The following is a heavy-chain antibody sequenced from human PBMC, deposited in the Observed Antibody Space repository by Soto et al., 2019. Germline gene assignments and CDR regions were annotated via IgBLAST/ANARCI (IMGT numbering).Heavy chain of an antibody. CDR2: INPNTGET. V-gene: IGHV1-2*02. D-gene: IGHD6-13*01. J-gene: IGHJ3*02. Sequence: QVQLLQSGAEVRKPGASVRVSCEASGYTLSDYFMQWVRQAPGQGLEWMGWINPNTGETHYAQKFQGRVTMTRDRAINTAYMELNRLTSEDTAVYFCTREGGCIGTGGRGNDAFDIWGQGTKVTVSS. CDR3: TREGGCIGTGGRGNDAFDI. CDR1: GYTLSDYF.